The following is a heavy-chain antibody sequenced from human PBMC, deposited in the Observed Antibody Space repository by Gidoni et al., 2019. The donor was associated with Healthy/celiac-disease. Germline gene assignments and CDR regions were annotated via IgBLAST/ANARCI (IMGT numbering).Heavy chain of an antibody. CDR1: GFTFSSYS. CDR2: ISSSSSYI. D-gene: IGHD6-19*01. V-gene: IGHV3-21*01. CDR3: ARAQLVAGEFDY. J-gene: IGHJ4*02. Sequence: EVQLVESGGGLVKPGGSLRLSCAASGFTFSSYSMNWVRRAPGKGLEWVSSISSSSSYIYYADAVKGRFTISIDNAKNSLYLQMNSRRAEDTAVYYCARAQLVAGEFDYWGQGTLVTVSS.